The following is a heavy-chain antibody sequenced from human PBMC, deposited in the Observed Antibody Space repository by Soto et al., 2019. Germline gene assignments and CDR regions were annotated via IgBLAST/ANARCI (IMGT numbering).Heavy chain of an antibody. CDR2: ISYDGSNK. D-gene: IGHD6-6*01. CDR3: ARGGSSSSLYYYGMDV. CDR1: GFTFSSYA. V-gene: IGHV3-30-3*01. J-gene: IGHJ6*02. Sequence: PGGSLRLSCAASGFTFSSYAMHWVRQAPGKGLEWVAVISYDGSNKYYADSVKGRFTISRDNSKNTLYLQMNSLRAEDTAVYYCARGGSSSSLYYYGMDVWGQGTTVTVSS.